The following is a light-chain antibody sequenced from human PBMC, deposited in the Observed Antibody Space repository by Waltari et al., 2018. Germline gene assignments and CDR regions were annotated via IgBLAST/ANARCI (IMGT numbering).Light chain of an antibody. CDR1: SSNIGRNA. CDR3: GAWDDRLNVYV. Sequence: QSMLPQPPSASGTPGQRVPISCSGSSSNIGRNALNWYQHLPGTAPTLLIYSHDQRPSGVPDRFSGAKSGTSASLAISGLQSEDEADYYCGAWDDRLNVYVFGTGTRVTVL. J-gene: IGLJ1*01. V-gene: IGLV1-44*01. CDR2: SHD.